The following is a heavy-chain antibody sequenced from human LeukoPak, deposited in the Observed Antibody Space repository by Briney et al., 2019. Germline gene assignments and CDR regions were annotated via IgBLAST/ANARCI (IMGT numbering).Heavy chain of an antibody. CDR1: GFTFDDYA. V-gene: IGHV3-9*01. Sequence: GGSLRLSCAASGFTFDDYAMHWVRQAPGKGLEWVSGISWNSGSIGYADSVKGRFTISRDNAKNSLYLQMNSLRAEDTALYYCAKDIGYSYGSGGYFDYWGQGTLVTVSS. CDR3: AKDIGYSYGSGGYFDY. D-gene: IGHD5-18*01. J-gene: IGHJ4*02. CDR2: ISWNSGSI.